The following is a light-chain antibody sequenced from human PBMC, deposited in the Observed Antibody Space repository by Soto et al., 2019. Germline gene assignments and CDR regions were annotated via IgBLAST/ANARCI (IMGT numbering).Light chain of an antibody. CDR1: QSVRTY. CDR2: DAS. J-gene: IGKJ5*01. Sequence: IVLTQYPVSRSLSPGGRATLSCRDSQSVRTYLSWYQVKPGQAPRLLIYDASSRASVVPARFSGSGSGTDFTLTISSREPEDFALYYCQQRNSWPPITFGQGTRLEIK. V-gene: IGKV3-11*01. CDR3: QQRNSWPPIT.